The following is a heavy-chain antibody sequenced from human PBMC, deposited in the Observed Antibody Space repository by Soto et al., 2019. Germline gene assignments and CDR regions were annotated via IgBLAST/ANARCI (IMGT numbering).Heavy chain of an antibody. J-gene: IGHJ6*02. V-gene: IGHV3-21*01. CDR3: ASPRTWNPLLGMDV. D-gene: IGHD1-1*01. CDR2: ISSNSTYR. Sequence: EVQLVESGGGLVKPGGSLRLSCAASGFTFSSSSMNWVRQAPGKGLEWVSSISSNSTYRYYADSVEGRFTRSKDNAKNSMHMQMNSLRAEDTAAYYCASPRTWNPLLGMDVWGQGTTVTVSS. CDR1: GFTFSSSS.